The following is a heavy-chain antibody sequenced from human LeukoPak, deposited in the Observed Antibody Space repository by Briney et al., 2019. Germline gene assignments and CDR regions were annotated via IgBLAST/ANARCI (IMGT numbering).Heavy chain of an antibody. CDR2: ISCYNGDT. D-gene: IGHD3-22*01. CDR3: ARDPSNSSGYHAHFDS. Sequence: GASVKVSCKASGYTFTHHGISWVRQAPGQGLEWMGWISCYNGDTMYAQNVQGRVTMTTDTSTRTAYIELRCLSSDDTAMYYCARDPSNSSGYHAHFDSWGQGTLVTVSS. V-gene: IGHV1-18*01. CDR1: GYTFTHHG. J-gene: IGHJ4*02.